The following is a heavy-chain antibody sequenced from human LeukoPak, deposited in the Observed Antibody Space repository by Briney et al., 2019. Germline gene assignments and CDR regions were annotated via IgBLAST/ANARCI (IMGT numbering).Heavy chain of an antibody. CDR3: ARTTVVTPEVDY. CDR1: GGSISSSSYY. Sequence: SETLSLTCTVSGGSISSSSYYWGWIRQPPGKGLEWIGSIYYSGSTYYNPSLKSRVTISVDTSKNQFSLKLSSVTAADTAVYYCARTTVVTPEVDYWGQGTLVTVSS. CDR2: IYYSGST. V-gene: IGHV4-39*07. J-gene: IGHJ4*02. D-gene: IGHD4-23*01.